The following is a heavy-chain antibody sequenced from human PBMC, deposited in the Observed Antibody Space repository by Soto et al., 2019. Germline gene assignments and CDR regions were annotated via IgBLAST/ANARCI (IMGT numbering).Heavy chain of an antibody. V-gene: IGHV4-31*03. J-gene: IGHJ3*02. D-gene: IGHD3-3*01. CDR1: GGSISSGGYY. CDR3: ARLGLAYYDFWSGYYGPFDI. CDR2: IYYSGST. Sequence: SETLSLTCTVSGGSISSGGYYWSWIRQHPGKGLEWIGYIYYSGSTYYNPSLKSRVTISVDTSKNQFSLKLSSVTAADTAVYYCARLGLAYYDFWSGYYGPFDIWGQGTMVTV.